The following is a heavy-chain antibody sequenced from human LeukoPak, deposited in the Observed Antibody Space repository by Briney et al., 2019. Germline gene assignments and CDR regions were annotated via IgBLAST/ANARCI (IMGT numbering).Heavy chain of an antibody. CDR3: ASRRGDGYSYGVRDAFDM. V-gene: IGHV4-39*01. CDR2: VDYSGST. CDR1: GGSISTTSNY. Sequence: SESLSLTCTVSGGSISTTSNYWGWLRQPPRRGLEWIGIVDYSGSTYYNPSLKSRVTISVDTSKNQFALKLSSVTAADTAVFYCASRRGDGYSYGVRDAFDMWGQGTMVTVSS. J-gene: IGHJ3*02. D-gene: IGHD5-18*01.